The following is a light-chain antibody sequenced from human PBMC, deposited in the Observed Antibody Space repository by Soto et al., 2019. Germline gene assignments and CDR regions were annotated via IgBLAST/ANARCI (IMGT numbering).Light chain of an antibody. CDR3: QQYGSTPPT. V-gene: IGKV3-20*01. J-gene: IGKJ2*01. Sequence: EIVLTQSPGTLSLSPGERATLSCRASQSVSSSYLAWYQQKPGQAPRLLIYGVSNRYTGIPDRFSGSGSGTDFSLTISRLQPDDFAVYICQQYGSTPPTFGQGTKLEIK. CDR2: GVS. CDR1: QSVSSSY.